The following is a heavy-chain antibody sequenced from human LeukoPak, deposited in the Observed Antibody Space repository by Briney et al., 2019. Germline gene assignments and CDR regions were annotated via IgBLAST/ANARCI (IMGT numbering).Heavy chain of an antibody. CDR1: GFTFSDYY. V-gene: IGHV3-11*04. CDR3: ARVHYDFVRYFDY. J-gene: IGHJ4*02. D-gene: IGHD3-3*01. CDR2: ISSSGSTI. Sequence: NSGGSLRLSCAASGFTFSDYYMSWIRPAPGKGLEWVSYISSSGSTIYYADSVKGRFTISRDNAKNSLYLQMNSLRAEDTAVYYCARVHYDFVRYFDYWGQGTLVTVSS.